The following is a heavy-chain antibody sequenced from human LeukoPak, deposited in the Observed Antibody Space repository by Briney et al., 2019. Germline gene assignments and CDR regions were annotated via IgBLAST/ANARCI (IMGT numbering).Heavy chain of an antibody. CDR2: ISGSGGST. J-gene: IGHJ3*02. CDR1: GITFSSYG. D-gene: IGHD3-3*01. V-gene: IGHV3-23*01. CDR3: ARESLLGDFWSGYYHGRGAFDI. Sequence: PGGSLRLSCAASGITFSSYGMSWVRQAPGKGLEWVSGISGSGGSTYYADSVKGRFTISRDNSKNTLYLQMNSLRAEGTAVYYCARESLLGDFWSGYYHGRGAFDIWGQGTMVTVSS.